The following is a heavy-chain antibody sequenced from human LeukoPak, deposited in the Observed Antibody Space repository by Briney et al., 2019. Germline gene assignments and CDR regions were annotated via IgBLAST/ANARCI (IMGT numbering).Heavy chain of an antibody. CDR1: GITFSSYG. V-gene: IGHV3-33*01. Sequence: TGGSLRLSCAASGITFSSYGMHWVRQAPGKGLEWVAVIWYDGSNKYYADSVKGRFTISKDNSKNTLYLQINSPRAEDTAVYYCATARGSSSRLGPDYFDYWGQGTLVTVSS. CDR2: IWYDGSNK. J-gene: IGHJ4*02. D-gene: IGHD6-6*01. CDR3: ATARGSSSRLGPDYFDY.